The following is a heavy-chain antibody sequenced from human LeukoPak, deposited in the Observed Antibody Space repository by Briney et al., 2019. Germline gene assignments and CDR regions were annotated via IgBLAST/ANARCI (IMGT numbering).Heavy chain of an antibody. Sequence: SVKVSCKASGGTFSSYAISWVRQAPGQGLEWMGGIIPIFGTANYAQKFQGRVTITADESTSTAYMELSSLRSEDTAVYYCARVGSYDFWSGYYTPRHNAFDIWGQGTMVTVSS. J-gene: IGHJ3*02. CDR2: IIPIFGTA. V-gene: IGHV1-69*13. D-gene: IGHD3-3*01. CDR3: ARVGSYDFWSGYYTPRHNAFDI. CDR1: GGTFSSYA.